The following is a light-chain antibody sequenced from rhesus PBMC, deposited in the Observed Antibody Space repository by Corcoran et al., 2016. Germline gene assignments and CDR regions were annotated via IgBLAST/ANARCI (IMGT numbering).Light chain of an antibody. J-gene: IGLJ1*01. CDR1: SGDVGAYNW. CDR3: CSFGSGSTFI. CDR2: EVS. Sequence: QSALTQSPSVSKSLVQSVTISCTGTSGDVGAYNWVSWYQQHPGKAPKLLIFEVSKRPSGVSPRFSGSKSGNTASLTISGLQAEDEADYHCCSFGSGSTFIFGSGTRLTVL. V-gene: IGLV2-13*01.